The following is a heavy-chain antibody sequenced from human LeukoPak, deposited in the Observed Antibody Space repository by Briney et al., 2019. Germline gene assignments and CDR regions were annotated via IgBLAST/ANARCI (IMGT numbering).Heavy chain of an antibody. J-gene: IGHJ5*02. CDR1: GFTFSSYS. CDR2: ISSSSSYI. V-gene: IGHV3-21*01. D-gene: IGHD4-23*01. CDR3: ARDRGDYGGNYGYIFPGRFDP. Sequence: GGSLRLSCAASGFTFSSYSMNWVRQAPGKGLEWVSSISSSSSYIYYADSVKGRFTISRDNAKNSLYLQMNSLRAEDTAVYSGARDRGDYGGNYGYIFPGRFDPWGQGTLVTVSP.